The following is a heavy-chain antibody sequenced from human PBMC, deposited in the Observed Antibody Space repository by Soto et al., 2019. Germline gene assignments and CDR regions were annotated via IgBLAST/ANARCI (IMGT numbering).Heavy chain of an antibody. CDR3: ARHGFEWELLVYFDC. CDR2: IYYSGST. J-gene: IGHJ4*02. D-gene: IGHD1-26*01. Sequence: PSETLSLTCTVSGGSISSSSYYWGWIRQPPGKGLEWIGSIYYSGSTYYNPSLKSRVTISVDTSKNQFSLKLSSVTAADTAVYYCARHGFEWELLVYFDCWGQGTLVTVSS. V-gene: IGHV4-39*01. CDR1: GGSISSSSYY.